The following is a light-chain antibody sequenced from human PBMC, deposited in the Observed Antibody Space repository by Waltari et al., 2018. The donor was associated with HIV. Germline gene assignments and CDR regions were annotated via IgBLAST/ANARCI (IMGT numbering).Light chain of an antibody. J-gene: IGLJ3*02. Sequence: QSVVNQPPSASGAPGQRVTISFSGSTSTNGTNYVIWYHQFQATAPTHLIYPDNERPSGVPDRFSGSKSGTSASLAISGLQSEDEADYYCATWDDRLNYWVFGGGTKLTVL. V-gene: IGLV1-44*01. CDR3: ATWDDRLNYWV. CDR1: TSTNGTNY. CDR2: PDN.